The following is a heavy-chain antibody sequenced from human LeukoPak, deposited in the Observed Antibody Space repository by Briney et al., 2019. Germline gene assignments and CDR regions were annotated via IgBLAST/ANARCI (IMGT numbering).Heavy chain of an antibody. V-gene: IGHV4-4*02. Sequence: SETLSLTCAVSGGSISSSNWWSWVRQPPGKGLEWIGEIYHSGSTNYNPSLNSRVTISVDKSKNQFSLKLSSVTAADTAVYYCARAGYGAFRIFDLWGRGTLVTVSS. CDR2: IYHSGST. D-gene: IGHD4-17*01. CDR3: ARAGYGAFRIFDL. CDR1: GGSISSSNW. J-gene: IGHJ2*01.